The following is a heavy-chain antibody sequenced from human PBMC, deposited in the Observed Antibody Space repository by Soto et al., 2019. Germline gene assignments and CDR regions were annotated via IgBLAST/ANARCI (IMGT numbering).Heavy chain of an antibody. CDR3: ASEPPGYYDYIWGSYRSFHFDY. CDR2: ISSSSSTI. J-gene: IGHJ4*02. V-gene: IGHV3-48*01. Sequence: EVQLVESGGGLVQPGGSLRLYCAASGFTFSSYSMNWVRQAPGKGLEWVSYISSSSSTIYYADSVKGRFTISRDNAKNSLYLQMNSLRAEDTAVYYCASEPPGYYDYIWGSYRSFHFDYWGQGTLVTVSS. D-gene: IGHD3-16*02. CDR1: GFTFSSYS.